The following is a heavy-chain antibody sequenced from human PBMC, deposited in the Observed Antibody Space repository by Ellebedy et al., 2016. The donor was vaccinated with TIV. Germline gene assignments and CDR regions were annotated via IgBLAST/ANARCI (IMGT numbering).Heavy chain of an antibody. V-gene: IGHV1-3*01. CDR1: GYTFTSYA. Sequence: AASVKVSCKASGYTFTSYAMHWVRQAPGQRLEWMGWINVGNGNTKYSQKFQGRVTITRDTSASTAYMELRSLRSDDTAVYYCARGTSGSYYDADDAFDIWGQGTMVTVSS. J-gene: IGHJ3*02. CDR3: ARGTSGSYYDADDAFDI. CDR2: INVGNGNT. D-gene: IGHD1-26*01.